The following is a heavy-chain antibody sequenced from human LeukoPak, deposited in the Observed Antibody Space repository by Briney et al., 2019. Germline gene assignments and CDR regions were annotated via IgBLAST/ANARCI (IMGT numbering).Heavy chain of an antibody. D-gene: IGHD4-17*01. CDR2: IKPDGSDR. J-gene: IGHJ4*02. Sequence: GGSLRLSCAASGFTFSSYWMSWVRQAPGKGLEWVANIKPDGSDRYYVDSVRGRFTISRDNAKNSLYLQMNSLRAEDTAVYYCARDPHRGGDYDYWGQGTLVTVSS. CDR3: ARDPHRGGDYDY. V-gene: IGHV3-7*05. CDR1: GFTFSSYW.